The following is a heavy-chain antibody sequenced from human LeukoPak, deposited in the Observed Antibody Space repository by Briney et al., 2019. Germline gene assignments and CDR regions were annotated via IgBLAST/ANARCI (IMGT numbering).Heavy chain of an antibody. CDR2: IYTSGTT. V-gene: IGHV4-4*07. CDR3: ARDRGSGIDY. Sequence: PSETLSLTCTVSGGSISSYFWSWIRQPAGKGLEWVGRIYTSGTTSYNASLKSRVTMSVDTSKNQFSLTLTSVTAADTAVYYCARDRGSGIDYWGQGTLVTVSS. CDR1: GGSISSYF. J-gene: IGHJ4*02. D-gene: IGHD3-10*01.